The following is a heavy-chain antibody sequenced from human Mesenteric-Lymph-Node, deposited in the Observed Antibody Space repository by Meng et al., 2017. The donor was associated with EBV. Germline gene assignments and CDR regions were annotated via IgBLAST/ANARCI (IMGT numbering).Heavy chain of an antibody. J-gene: IGHJ4*02. CDR1: CYRISVYD. CDR2: LRPYNGNA. V-gene: IGHV1-18*01. Sequence: VEVVTSGAHVQLTASSASVPSHASCYRISVYDIAWWRRAPDTAREGLGWLRPYNGNANYTHNFQGRVTMTIDTSTHPLYMQVTRLTSDDTAVYYCARSYSIGWRYYFDYWGQGTLVTVSS. CDR3: ARSYSIGWRYYFDY. D-gene: IGHD6-19*01.